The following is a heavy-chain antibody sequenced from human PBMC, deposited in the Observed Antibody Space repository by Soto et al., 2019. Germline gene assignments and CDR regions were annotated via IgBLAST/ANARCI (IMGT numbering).Heavy chain of an antibody. CDR1: GYTFTSYA. D-gene: IGHD6-13*01. V-gene: IGHV1-3*01. CDR3: ARDLYPGIAAAGFFDY. Sequence: ASVKVSCKASGYTFTSYAMHWVRQAPGQRLEWMGWINAGNGNTKYSQKFQGRVTITRDTSASTAYMELSSLRSEDTAVYYCARDLYPGIAAAGFFDYWGQGTLVTVSS. J-gene: IGHJ4*02. CDR2: INAGNGNT.